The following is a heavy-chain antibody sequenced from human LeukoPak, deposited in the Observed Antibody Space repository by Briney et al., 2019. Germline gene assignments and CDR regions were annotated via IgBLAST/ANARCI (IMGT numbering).Heavy chain of an antibody. D-gene: IGHD4-17*01. CDR3: ARSYGDSPLYYFDY. J-gene: IGHJ4*02. CDR1: GFTFSSYW. CDR2: INSDGSST. V-gene: IGHV3-74*01. Sequence: GGSLRLSCAASGFTFSSYWMHWVRQAPGKGLVWVSRINSDGSSTSYADSVKGRFTISRDNAKNTLYLQMNSPRAEDTAVYYCARSYGDSPLYYFDYWGQGTLVTVSS.